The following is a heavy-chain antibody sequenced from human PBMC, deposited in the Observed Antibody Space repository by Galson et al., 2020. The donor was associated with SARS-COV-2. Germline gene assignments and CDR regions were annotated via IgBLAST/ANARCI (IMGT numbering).Heavy chain of an antibody. CDR2: IWYDGTKK. Sequence: GESLKISCAAPGFTFSSHGMHWVRQAPGKGLEWVAVIWYDGTKKYYADSVKGRFTISRDNSKNTLYLQMNSLRAEDTAIYYCAGDPGPWRLVFWGQGTLVTVSS. J-gene: IGHJ4*02. V-gene: IGHV3-33*01. CDR3: AGDPGPWRLVF. D-gene: IGHD5-12*01. CDR1: GFTFSSHG.